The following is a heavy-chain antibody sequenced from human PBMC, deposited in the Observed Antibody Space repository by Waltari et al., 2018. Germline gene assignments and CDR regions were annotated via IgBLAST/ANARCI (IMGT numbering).Heavy chain of an antibody. CDR3: ARDYPNDYFDY. J-gene: IGHJ4*02. V-gene: IGHV1-3*01. CDR2: INAGNGNT. Sequence: SYAMHWVRQAPGQRLEWMGWINAGNGNTKYSQKFQGRVTITRDTSASTAYMELSSLRSEDTAVYYCARDYPNDYFDYWGQGTLVTVSS. CDR1: SYA.